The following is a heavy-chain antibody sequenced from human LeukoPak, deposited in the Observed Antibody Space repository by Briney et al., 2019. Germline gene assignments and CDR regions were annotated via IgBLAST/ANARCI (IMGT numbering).Heavy chain of an antibody. D-gene: IGHD3-10*01. Sequence: PGGSLRLSCAASGFTFSSYWMHWVRQAPGKGLVWVSRINSDGSSTSYADSVKGRFTISRDNAKNTLYLQMNSLRAEDTAVYYCAREGVRGALGYYYYDMDVWGQGTTVTVSS. CDR1: GFTFSSYW. CDR2: INSDGSST. J-gene: IGHJ6*02. V-gene: IGHV3-74*01. CDR3: AREGVRGALGYYYYDMDV.